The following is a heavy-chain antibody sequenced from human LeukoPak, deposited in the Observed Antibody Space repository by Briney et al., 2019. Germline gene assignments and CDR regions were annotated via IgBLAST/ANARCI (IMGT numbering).Heavy chain of an antibody. V-gene: IGHV1-69*01. Sequence: GASVKVSCKASGGTFSSYAISWVRQAPGQGLEWMGGIIPIFGTANYAQKFQGRVTITADESTSTAYMELSSLRSEDTAVYYCARDSLGYCSGGSCNPATPGRAFDIWGQGTMVTVSS. CDR1: GGTFSSYA. D-gene: IGHD2-15*01. CDR3: ARDSLGYCSGGSCNPATPGRAFDI. J-gene: IGHJ3*02. CDR2: IIPIFGTA.